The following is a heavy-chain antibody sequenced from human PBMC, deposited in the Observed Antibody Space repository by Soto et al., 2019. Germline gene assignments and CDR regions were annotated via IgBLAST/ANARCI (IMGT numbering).Heavy chain of an antibody. CDR1: GYTFTSYY. Sequence: ASVKVSCKASGYTFTSYYMHWVRQAPGQGLEWMGIINPSGGSTSYAQKFQGRVTMTRDTSTSTVYMELSSLRSEDTAVYYCARVPMVRGVTPPPPLTPLDSWRQETLVTVSS. V-gene: IGHV1-46*01. CDR2: INPSGGST. CDR3: ARVPMVRGVTPPPPLTPLDS. J-gene: IGHJ1*01. D-gene: IGHD3-10*01.